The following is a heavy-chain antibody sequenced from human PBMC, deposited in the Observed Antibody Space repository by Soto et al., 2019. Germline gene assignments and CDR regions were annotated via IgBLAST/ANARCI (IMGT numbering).Heavy chain of an antibody. J-gene: IGHJ6*02. V-gene: IGHV1-2*02. Sequence: GASVKVSCKASGYTFTGYYMHWVRQAPGQGLEWMGWINPNSGGTNYAQKVQGRGTMTRDTSISTAYMELSRLRSDDTAVYYCARSSLSALGPKWISNIYYFGIDVWGQGTTVTVSS. D-gene: IGHD5-12*01. CDR1: GYTFTGYY. CDR2: INPNSGGT. CDR3: ARSSLSALGPKWISNIYYFGIDV.